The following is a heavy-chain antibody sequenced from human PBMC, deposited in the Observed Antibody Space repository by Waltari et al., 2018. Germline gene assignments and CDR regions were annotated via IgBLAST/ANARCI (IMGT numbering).Heavy chain of an antibody. CDR1: GGTFSSYA. J-gene: IGHJ6*02. CDR2: IIPIVGTA. D-gene: IGHD5-18*01. CDR3: ARGRITAMVTPNYYYGMDV. V-gene: IGHV1-69*01. Sequence: QVQLVQSGAEVKKPGSSVKVSCKASGGTFSSYAISWVRQAPGQGLEWMGGIIPIVGTANYDQKFQGRGTITADEATSTAYMGLSSLRSEDTAVYYCARGRITAMVTPNYYYGMDVWGQGTTVTVSS.